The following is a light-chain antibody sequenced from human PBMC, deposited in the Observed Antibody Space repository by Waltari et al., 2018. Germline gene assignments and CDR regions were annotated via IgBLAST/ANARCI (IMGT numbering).Light chain of an antibody. V-gene: IGKV1-39*01. Sequence: DIQMTQSPSPLSTSVGDRVTITCRASQSISTYLNWYQQKPGKAPKLLIYAASSLQSGVPSRFSGSGSGTDFTLTISSLQPEDFVTYYCQQSYSTPRTFGQGTRL. CDR1: QSISTY. CDR3: QQSYSTPRT. J-gene: IGKJ2*01. CDR2: AAS.